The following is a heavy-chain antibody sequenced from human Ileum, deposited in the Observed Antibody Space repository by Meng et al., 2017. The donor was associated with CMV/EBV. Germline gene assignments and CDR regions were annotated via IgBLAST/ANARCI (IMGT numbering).Heavy chain of an antibody. CDR1: GFTFGDYY. V-gene: IGHV3-11*04. D-gene: IGHD2-2*01. CDR2: ISSSGSTI. Sequence: GESLKISCAASGFTFGDYYMTWIRQAPGKGLEWVSYISSSGSTIYYADSVKGRFTISRDNAKNSLYLQMNSLRAEDTAVYYCARGSDCSSTSCYLTLMMYWGQGTLVTVSS. J-gene: IGHJ4*02. CDR3: ARGSDCSSTSCYLTLMMY.